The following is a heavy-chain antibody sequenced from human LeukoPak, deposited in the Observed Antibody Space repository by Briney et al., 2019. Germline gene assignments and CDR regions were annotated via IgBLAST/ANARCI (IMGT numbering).Heavy chain of an antibody. CDR3: ARGSNHDMYYFDY. J-gene: IGHJ4*02. Sequence: PSETLSLTCAVYGGSFSGYYWSWIRQPPGKGLEWIGEINHSGSTNYNPSLKSRVTISVDTSKNQFSLKLSSVTAADTAVYYCARGSNHDMYYFDYWGQGTLVTVSS. CDR1: GGSFSGYY. CDR2: INHSGST. V-gene: IGHV4-34*01.